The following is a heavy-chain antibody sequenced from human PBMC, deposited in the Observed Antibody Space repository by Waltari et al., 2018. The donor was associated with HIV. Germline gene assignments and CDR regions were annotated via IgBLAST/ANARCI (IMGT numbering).Heavy chain of an antibody. Sequence: QVQLQESGPGLVKPSETLSLTCTVPGGSISSYYWSWIRQPPGKGLEWIGYIYHSGSTNYNPSLKSRVTISLDTAKNQFSLKLSSVTAADTAVYYCATSSYGSGSYLWFDPWGQGTLVTVSS. J-gene: IGHJ5*02. V-gene: IGHV4-59*01. CDR3: ATSSYGSGSYLWFDP. D-gene: IGHD3-10*01. CDR2: IYHSGST. CDR1: GGSISSYY.